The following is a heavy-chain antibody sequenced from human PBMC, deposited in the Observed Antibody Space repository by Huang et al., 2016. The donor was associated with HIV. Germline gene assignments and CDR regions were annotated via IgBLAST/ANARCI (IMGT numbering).Heavy chain of an antibody. J-gene: IGHJ4*02. CDR3: VKGDIVGTANFFDY. D-gene: IGHD1-26*01. CDR1: GFRFDNSA. Sequence: EVQLVESGGNLIQTGGSLRLACAASGFRFDNSAMSWVRQAPGKGLEWVSSISWNSANIAYGDSVKGRFTISRDNARNSLYLQMNSLRPDDTALYYCVKGDIVGTANFFDYWGQGTQVSASS. V-gene: IGHV3-9*01. CDR2: ISWNSANI.